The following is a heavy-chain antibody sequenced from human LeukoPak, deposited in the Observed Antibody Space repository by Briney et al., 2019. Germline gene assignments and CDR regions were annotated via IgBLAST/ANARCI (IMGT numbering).Heavy chain of an antibody. V-gene: IGHV4-38-2*01. Sequence: SETLSLTCAVSGYSISSGYYWGWIRQPPGKGLEWIASISHSGTTYYNPSLKSRVTISVDTSKNQFSLNLSSVTAADTAVYYCATVVAGPFDYWGQGTLVTVSS. J-gene: IGHJ4*02. D-gene: IGHD6-19*01. CDR2: ISHSGTT. CDR3: ATVVAGPFDY. CDR1: GYSISSGYY.